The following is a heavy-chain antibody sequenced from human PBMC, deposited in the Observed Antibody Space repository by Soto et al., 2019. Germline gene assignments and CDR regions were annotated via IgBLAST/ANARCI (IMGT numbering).Heavy chain of an antibody. Sequence: ASVKVSCKASGYTFTAYYMYWVRQAPGQGLEWVGRINPKTGDTNYAPEFQGRVTMTRDTSISTAYMELISLGSDATAFYDCATLNQSPSGRGYWGQGTRGTVSS. CDR2: INPKTGDT. D-gene: IGHD2-15*01. V-gene: IGHV1-2*06. J-gene: IGHJ4*02. CDR3: ATLNQSPSGRGY. CDR1: GYTFTAYY.